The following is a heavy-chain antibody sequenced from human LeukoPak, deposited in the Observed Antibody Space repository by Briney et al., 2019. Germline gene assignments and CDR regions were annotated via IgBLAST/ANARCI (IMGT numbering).Heavy chain of an antibody. D-gene: IGHD3-3*01. Sequence: GGSLRLSCAASGFTFSSYEMNWVRQAPGKGLEWVSYISSSGSTIYYADSVKGRFTISRDNAKNSLYLQMNSLRAEGTAVYYCAIGGAIDAPHWAQGTLVTVSS. CDR1: GFTFSSYE. CDR3: AIGGAIDAPH. J-gene: IGHJ4*02. V-gene: IGHV3-48*03. CDR2: ISSSGSTI.